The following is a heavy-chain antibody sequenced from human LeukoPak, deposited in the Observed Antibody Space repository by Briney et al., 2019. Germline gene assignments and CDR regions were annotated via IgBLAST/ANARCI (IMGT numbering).Heavy chain of an antibody. J-gene: IGHJ4*02. CDR3: ANTLRPTYYYDSSGYYPFDY. CDR2: ISGSGGST. V-gene: IGHV3-23*01. D-gene: IGHD3-22*01. Sequence: GGSLRLSCAASGFTFSSYAMSWVRQAPGKGLEWVSAISGSGGSTYYADSVKGRFTISRDNSKNTLYLQMNSLRAEDTAVYYCANTLRPTYYYDSSGYYPFDYWGQGTLITVSS. CDR1: GFTFSSYA.